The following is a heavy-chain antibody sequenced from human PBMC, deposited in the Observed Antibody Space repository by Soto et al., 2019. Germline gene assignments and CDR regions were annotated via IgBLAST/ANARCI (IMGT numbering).Heavy chain of an antibody. Sequence: QVPLVQSGAEVKKPGASVKVSCKSSGYTFTSYGISWVRQAPGQGLEWMGWISAYNGNTNYAQKLQGRVTMTTDTSTSTAYMELRSLRSDDTAVYYCATVRGYCYVNAFDIWGQGTMVTVSS. CDR1: GYTFTSYG. J-gene: IGHJ3*02. CDR2: ISAYNGNT. CDR3: ATVRGYCYVNAFDI. D-gene: IGHD5-18*01. V-gene: IGHV1-18*01.